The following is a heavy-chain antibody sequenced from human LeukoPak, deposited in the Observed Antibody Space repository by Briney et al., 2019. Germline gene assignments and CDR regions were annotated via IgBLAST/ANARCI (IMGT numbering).Heavy chain of an antibody. D-gene: IGHD1/OR15-1a*01. CDR1: GASISSSSYY. J-gene: IGHJ4*02. CDR2: IYYSGST. CDR3: ARRLPMVENNGDYFDY. Sequence: PSETLSLTCTVSGASISSSSYYWGWIRQPPGKGLEWIGSIYYSGSTHYNPSLKSRVTISVDTSKSQFSLKLSSVTPADTAVYYCARRLPMVENNGDYFDYWGQGPLVTVSS. V-gene: IGHV4-39*01.